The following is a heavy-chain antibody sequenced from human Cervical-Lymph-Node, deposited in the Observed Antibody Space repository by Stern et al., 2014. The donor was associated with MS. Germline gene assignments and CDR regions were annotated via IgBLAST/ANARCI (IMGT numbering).Heavy chain of an antibody. CDR2: ISSSVDHI. V-gene: IGHV3-11*01. J-gene: IGHJ4*02. CDR3: VRADGSTDDY. CDR1: GFSFRNYY. D-gene: IGHD3-10*01. Sequence: VQLVESGGGLVKPGGSLRLSCAASGFSFRNYYMSWIRQAPGKGLEWVSYISSSVDHIDYADSLKGRFTISRDNAKNSLYPQMNSLRADDTAIYYCVRADGSTDDYWGQGTLVTVSS.